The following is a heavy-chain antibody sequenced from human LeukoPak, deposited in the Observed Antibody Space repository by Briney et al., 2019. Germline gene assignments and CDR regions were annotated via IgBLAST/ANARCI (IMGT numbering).Heavy chain of an antibody. J-gene: IGHJ4*02. CDR3: ARVQRELDY. Sequence: PGGSLRLSCAASGFTFSSYAMSWVRQAPGKGLEWVSAISDSGGSTYYADSVKGRFTISRDNAKNSLYLQMNSLRDEDTAVYYCARVQRELDYWGQGTLVTVSS. CDR2: ISDSGGST. V-gene: IGHV3-23*01. D-gene: IGHD1-26*01. CDR1: GFTFSSYA.